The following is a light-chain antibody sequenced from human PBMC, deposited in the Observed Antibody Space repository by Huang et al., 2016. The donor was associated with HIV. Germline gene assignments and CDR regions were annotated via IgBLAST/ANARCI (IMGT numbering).Light chain of an antibody. J-gene: IGKJ1*01. CDR2: GCS. CDR3: QQYNTSPRT. V-gene: IGKV3-15*01. CDR1: QSVFKK. Sequence: ENLMTQSPSTLSVSPGESANLSFRASQSVFKKLAWYQQKPGQAPKLLIYGCSTRAVGIPASFSGSGSGTDFTLTIISLQSEDFAVYYCQQYNTSPRTFGQGTKVEV.